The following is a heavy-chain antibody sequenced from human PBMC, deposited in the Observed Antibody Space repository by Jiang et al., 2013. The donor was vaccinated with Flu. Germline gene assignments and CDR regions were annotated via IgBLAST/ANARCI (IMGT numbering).Heavy chain of an antibody. CDR3: ARFSHEIDALDI. J-gene: IGHJ3*02. Sequence: VKPSQTLSLTCTVSGGLHQQWWLLLELGSASTQGRAWNGLGHIHYSGTTYYNPAIKSRLTISLDTSNNHFSLKLSSVTAADTAVYSCARFSHEIDALDIWGRRDIGHRLF. CDR1: GGLHQQWWLL. CDR2: IHYSGTT. D-gene: IGHD5-24*01. V-gene: IGHV4-31*03.